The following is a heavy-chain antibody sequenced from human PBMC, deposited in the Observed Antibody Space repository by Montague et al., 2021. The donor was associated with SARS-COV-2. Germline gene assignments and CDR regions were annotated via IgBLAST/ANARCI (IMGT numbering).Heavy chain of an antibody. CDR2: ISYDGSNK. D-gene: IGHD3-22*01. J-gene: IGHJ4*02. CDR3: ASDLSIYDSSAYYFQLDY. Sequence: YLRLSCAASGFTFSDYAMHWARQAPGKGLEWVAVISYDGSNKYYADPVKGRFTISRDNSKNTLYLQMNSLRAEDTAVYYCASDLSIYDSSAYYFQLDYWGQGTLVTVSS. V-gene: IGHV3-30*04. CDR1: GFTFSDYA.